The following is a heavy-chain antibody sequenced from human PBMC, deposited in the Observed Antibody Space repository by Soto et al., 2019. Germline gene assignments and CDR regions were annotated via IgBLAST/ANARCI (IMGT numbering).Heavy chain of an antibody. CDR3: ARDYYYYGSGSLGHNDY. Sequence: SVKVSCKASGGTFSSYPFSWVRQAPGQGLEWMGGIIPIFGTANYAQKFQGRVTITADESTSTAYMELSSLRSEDTAVYYCARDYYYYGSGSLGHNDYWGRG. D-gene: IGHD3-10*01. V-gene: IGHV1-69*13. J-gene: IGHJ4*02. CDR1: GGTFSSYP. CDR2: IIPIFGTA.